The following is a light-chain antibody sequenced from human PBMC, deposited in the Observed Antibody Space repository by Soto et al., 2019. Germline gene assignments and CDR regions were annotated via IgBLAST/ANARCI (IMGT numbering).Light chain of an antibody. J-gene: IGKJ1*01. CDR1: QSVSSSY. V-gene: IGKV3-20*01. CDR3: QQYGSSPWT. Sequence: EIVLTQSPGTLSLSPGERATLSCRASQSVSSSYLAWYQQKPGQAPRLLIYGASSRATGIPDRFGGSGSGTDFTLTISRLEPADFAVYYCQQYGSSPWTFGQGTKVEIK. CDR2: GAS.